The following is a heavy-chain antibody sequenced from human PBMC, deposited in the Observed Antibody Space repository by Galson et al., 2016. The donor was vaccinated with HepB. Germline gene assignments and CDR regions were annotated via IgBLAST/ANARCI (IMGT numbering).Heavy chain of an antibody. CDR1: GFTFSTYA. V-gene: IGHV3-23*01. J-gene: IGHJ6*01. D-gene: IGHD2-15*01. CDR2: ISGGNT. CDR3: AKVLPYSAGHGMDV. Sequence: SLRLSCAASGFTFSTYAMSWVRQAPGKGLEWVSLISGGNTYYADSVRGPFTNSRDNSKNTLYLQMNSLIAEDTAVYYCAKVLPYSAGHGMDVRGQGTTVTVSS.